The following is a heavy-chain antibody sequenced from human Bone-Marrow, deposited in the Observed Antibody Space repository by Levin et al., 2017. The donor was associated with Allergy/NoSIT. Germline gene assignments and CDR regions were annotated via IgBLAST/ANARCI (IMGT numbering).Heavy chain of an antibody. V-gene: IGHV3-23*01. CDR1: GFIFRTYA. CDR3: ASDAYCTSTNCRSYYHNGMDV. D-gene: IGHD2-2*01. Sequence: GGSLRLSCTTSGFIFRTYAMGWVRQTPGKGLEWVSGIGGSGDSTYYADSVKGRFTVSRDNSKNTLFLQVNSLRAEDTAVYYCASDAYCTSTNCRSYYHNGMDVWGQGTAVTVSS. CDR2: IGGSGDST. J-gene: IGHJ6*02.